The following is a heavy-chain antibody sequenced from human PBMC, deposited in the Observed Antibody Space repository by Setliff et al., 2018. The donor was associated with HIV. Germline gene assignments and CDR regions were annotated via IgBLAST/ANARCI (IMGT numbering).Heavy chain of an antibody. J-gene: IGHJ5*02. D-gene: IGHD6-13*01. CDR1: GGSFSGYY. V-gene: IGHV4-34*01. Sequence: SETLSLTCAVYGGSFSGYYWSWIRQPPGKGLEWIGEINHSGSTNYKPSLKSRVTISVDTSKNQFSLKLSSVTAADTAVFYCARLGMAAAGSNWFDPWGQGTLVTVSS. CDR2: INHSGST. CDR3: ARLGMAAAGSNWFDP.